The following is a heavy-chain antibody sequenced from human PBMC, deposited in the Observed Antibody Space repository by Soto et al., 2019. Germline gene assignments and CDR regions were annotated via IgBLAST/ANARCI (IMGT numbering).Heavy chain of an antibody. CDR2: ISGSGGST. J-gene: IGHJ4*02. V-gene: IGHV3-23*01. CDR3: AKVYSDFWSGYPYYFDY. Sequence: EVQLLESGGGLVQPGGSLRLSCAASGFTFSTYAMNWVRQTPGKGLEWVSAISGSGGSTYYADSVKGRFTVSRDNSKNTLYLQMNSLRAEDTAVYYCAKVYSDFWSGYPYYFDYWGQGIRVTVSS. CDR1: GFTFSTYA. D-gene: IGHD3-3*01.